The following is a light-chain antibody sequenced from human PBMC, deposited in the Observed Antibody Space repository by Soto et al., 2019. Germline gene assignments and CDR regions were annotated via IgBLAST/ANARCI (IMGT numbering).Light chain of an antibody. CDR3: CSYADSRASPYV. J-gene: IGLJ1*01. CDR1: SSDVGRYFL. V-gene: IGLV2-23*01. CDR2: DGI. Sequence: QSALTQPASVSGSPGQSITISCTGPSSDVGRYFLVSWYQQHPGKAPKLIIYDGIKRPSGVSNRFSGSQSGNTASLTISGLQAEDEADYYCCSYADSRASPYVFGTGTKLTVL.